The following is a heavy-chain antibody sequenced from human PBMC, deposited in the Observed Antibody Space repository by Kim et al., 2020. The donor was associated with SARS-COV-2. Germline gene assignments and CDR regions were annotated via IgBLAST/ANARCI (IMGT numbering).Heavy chain of an antibody. V-gene: IGHV6-1*01. CDR3: ARDRTTKDAFDM. Sequence: SQTLSLTCAISGDSVSSDSAAWSWMRQSPSRGLEWLGRTYYRSKWYKDYAASVKSRINIISDTSKNQFSLQLSSVTPEDTAVYYCARDRTTKDAFDMWGQGTRVSVPS. J-gene: IGHJ3*02. CDR1: GDSVSSDSAA. D-gene: IGHD1-1*01. CDR2: TYYRSKWYK.